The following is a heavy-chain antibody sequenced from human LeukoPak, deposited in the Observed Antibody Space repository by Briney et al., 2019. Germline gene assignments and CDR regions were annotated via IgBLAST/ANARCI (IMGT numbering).Heavy chain of an antibody. J-gene: IGHJ4*02. CDR2: ISSSSSYI. CDR1: GFTFSSYE. CDR3: ARDLILGYSSGWSPDY. Sequence: GGSLRLSCAASGFTFSSYEMNWVRQAPGKGLEWVSSISSSSSYIYYADSVKGRFTISRDNAKNSLYLQMNSLRAEDTAVYYCARDLILGYSSGWSPDYWGQGTLVTVSS. V-gene: IGHV3-21*01. D-gene: IGHD6-19*01.